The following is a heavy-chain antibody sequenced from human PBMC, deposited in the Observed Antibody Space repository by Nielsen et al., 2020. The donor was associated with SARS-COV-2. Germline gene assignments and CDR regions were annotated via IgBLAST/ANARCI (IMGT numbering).Heavy chain of an antibody. J-gene: IGHJ4*02. D-gene: IGHD2-15*01. CDR3: ARGGGVVATYYFDY. Sequence: TLSLTCAVYGGSFSGYYWSWIRQPPGKGLEWIGEINHSGSTNYNPSLKSRVTISVDTSKNQFSLKLSSVTAADTAVYYCARGGGVVATYYFDYWGQGTLVTVSS. CDR2: INHSGST. CDR1: GGSFSGYY. V-gene: IGHV4-34*01.